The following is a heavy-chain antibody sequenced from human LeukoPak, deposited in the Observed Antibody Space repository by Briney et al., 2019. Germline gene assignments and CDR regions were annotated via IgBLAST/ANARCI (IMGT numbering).Heavy chain of an antibody. Sequence: GSLRLSCAASGFTFSSYSMNWVRQAPGKGLEWVSSISSSSSYIYYADSVKGRFTISRDNAKNSLYLQMNSLRAEDTAVYYCARESRRVCSSTSCYSDYWGQGTLVTVSS. V-gene: IGHV3-21*01. J-gene: IGHJ4*02. D-gene: IGHD2-2*02. CDR2: ISSSSSYI. CDR3: ARESRRVCSSTSCYSDY. CDR1: GFTFSSYS.